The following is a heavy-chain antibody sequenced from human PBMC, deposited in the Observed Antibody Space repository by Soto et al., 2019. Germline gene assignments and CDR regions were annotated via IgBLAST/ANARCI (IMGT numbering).Heavy chain of an antibody. Sequence: GGSLRLSCAASRFTFINYGMHWVRQAPGKGLEWVAAISSDGSDKYYLDSVKGRFTISRDNSKNTLHLEMISLRAEDTAVYYCARGSVTAHQSPDYWGLGILVTVSS. CDR1: RFTFINYG. D-gene: IGHD2-21*02. V-gene: IGHV3-30*03. J-gene: IGHJ4*02. CDR2: ISSDGSDK. CDR3: ARGSVTAHQSPDY.